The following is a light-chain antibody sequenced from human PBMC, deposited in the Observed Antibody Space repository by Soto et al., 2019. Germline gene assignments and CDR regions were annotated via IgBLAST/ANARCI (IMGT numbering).Light chain of an antibody. J-gene: IGKJ1*01. CDR3: LQDYNSVT. CDR2: GAS. V-gene: IGKV3D-7*01. CDR1: QSISRSY. Sequence: EIVMTQSPATLSLSPGDRATLSCRASQSISRSYLSWFQQKPGQAPRLVIYGASTRATGIPARFSGSGSGTDFTLTISSLQPEDFAVYYCLQDYNSVTFGQGTKVEIK.